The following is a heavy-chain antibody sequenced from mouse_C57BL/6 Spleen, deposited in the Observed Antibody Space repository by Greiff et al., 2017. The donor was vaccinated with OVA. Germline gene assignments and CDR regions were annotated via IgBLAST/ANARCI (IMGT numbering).Heavy chain of an antibody. CDR3: TRGVTTGYFDY. D-gene: IGHD2-2*01. CDR1: GFNIKDDY. CDR2: IDPENGDT. J-gene: IGHJ2*01. V-gene: IGHV14-4*01. Sequence: EVQLQQSGAELVRPGASVKLSCTASGFNIKDDYMHWVKQRPEQGLEWIGWIDPENGDTEYASKFQGKANITADTSSNTAYLQLSSLTSEDTAVYYCTRGVTTGYFDYWGQGTTLTVSS.